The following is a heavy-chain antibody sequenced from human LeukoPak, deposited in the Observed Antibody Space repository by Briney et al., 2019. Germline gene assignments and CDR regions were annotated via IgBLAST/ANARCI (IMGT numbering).Heavy chain of an antibody. V-gene: IGHV4-59*01. D-gene: IGHD3-10*01. J-gene: IGHJ5*02. Sequence: PSETLSLTCSVSGGSISSYYWSWIRQPPGKGLEWIGYIYYSGRTNYNPSLKSRVTISVDTSKNQFSLTLSSVTAADTAVYYCARGAYFYGSGINWFDPWGQGTLITVSS. CDR1: GGSISSYY. CDR2: IYYSGRT. CDR3: ARGAYFYGSGINWFDP.